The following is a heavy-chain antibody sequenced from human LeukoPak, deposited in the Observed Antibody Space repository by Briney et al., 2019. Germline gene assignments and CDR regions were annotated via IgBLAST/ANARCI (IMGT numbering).Heavy chain of an antibody. Sequence: PSQTLSLTCALSGDSFSSNSAAWNWIRQSPSRGLEWLGRTYYRSNLFNDFALSVKSRITINPDTSKNRFSLQLNSVTPEDTAVYYCAKNYGDSNWFDPWGQGTLVTVSS. J-gene: IGHJ5*02. D-gene: IGHD4-17*01. CDR1: GDSFSSNSAA. CDR3: AKNYGDSNWFDP. CDR2: TYYRSNLFN. V-gene: IGHV6-1*01.